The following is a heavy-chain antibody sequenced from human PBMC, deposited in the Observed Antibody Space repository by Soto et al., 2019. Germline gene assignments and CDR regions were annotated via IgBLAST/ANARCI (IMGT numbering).Heavy chain of an antibody. Sequence: ASVKVSCKASGYTFTSYYMHWVRQAPGQGLEWMGIINPSGGSTSYAQKFQGRVTMTRDTSTSTVYMELSSLRSEDTAVYYCAIWYVVAAPTERSNVDYWGQGTLVTVSS. J-gene: IGHJ4*02. D-gene: IGHD2-15*01. CDR1: GYTFTSYY. CDR3: AIWYVVAAPTERSNVDY. V-gene: IGHV1-46*01. CDR2: INPSGGST.